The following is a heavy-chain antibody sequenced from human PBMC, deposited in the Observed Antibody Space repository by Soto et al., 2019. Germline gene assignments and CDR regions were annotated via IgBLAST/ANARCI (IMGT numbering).Heavy chain of an antibody. Sequence: QVPLQEPGPGLVKPSETLSLTCSVSGGSISSPTYYWGWVRRAPGGGPERIGNIFYNGRTEYNPSLKSGVAIAVDTSMDQFPLRLAAVSAADTAVSYCARGGFSAEDMSDWFDHWGPGALVTVS. CDR1: GGSISSPTYY. J-gene: IGHJ5*02. V-gene: IGHV4-39*01. CDR2: IFYNGRT. CDR3: ARGGFSAEDMSDWFDH. D-gene: IGHD3-16*01.